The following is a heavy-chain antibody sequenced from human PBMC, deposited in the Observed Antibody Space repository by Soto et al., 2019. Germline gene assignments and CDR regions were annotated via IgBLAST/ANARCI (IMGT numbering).Heavy chain of an antibody. CDR3: ARLKEYCSSTSCYAYSLYYYGMDV. D-gene: IGHD2-2*01. CDR1: GYSFTSYW. J-gene: IGHJ6*02. V-gene: IGHV5-10-1*01. Sequence: GESLKISCKGSGYSFTSYWISWVRQMPGKGLEWMGRSDPSDSYTNYSPSFQGHVTISADKSISTAYLQWSSLKASDTAMYYCARLKEYCSSTSCYAYSLYYYGMDVWGQGTTVTVS. CDR2: SDPSDSYT.